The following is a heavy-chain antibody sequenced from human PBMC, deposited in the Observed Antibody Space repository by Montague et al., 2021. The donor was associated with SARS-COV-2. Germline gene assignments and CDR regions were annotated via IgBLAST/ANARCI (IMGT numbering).Heavy chain of an antibody. Sequence: SETLSLTCMVYGGSISTLFWSWVRQPPGKGLEWIAFISFTGGTNYNPSLKSRVVVSIDTSKRQVSLKVNSVTAADSAVYYCARESRLQYLEWSGSRYDYYGMDVWGQGTTVTVSS. CDR2: ISFTGGT. CDR3: ARESRLQYLEWSGSRYDYYGMDV. D-gene: IGHD3-3*01. CDR1: GGSISTLF. J-gene: IGHJ6*02. V-gene: IGHV4-59*01.